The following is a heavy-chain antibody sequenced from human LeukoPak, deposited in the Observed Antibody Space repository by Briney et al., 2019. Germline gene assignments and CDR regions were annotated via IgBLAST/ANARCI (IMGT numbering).Heavy chain of an antibody. D-gene: IGHD3-10*01. CDR3: ARGFGDWGLSWFDP. J-gene: IGHJ5*02. CDR2: IYYSGSA. Sequence: PSETLSLTCSVSGVSISSDYWSWIRQPPGKGLEWIGYIYYSGSAKYNPSLKSRVTISVDTSKNQFSLKLTSVTAADTAVYYCARGFGDWGLSWFDPWGQGTLVTVSS. V-gene: IGHV4-59*01. CDR1: GVSISSDY.